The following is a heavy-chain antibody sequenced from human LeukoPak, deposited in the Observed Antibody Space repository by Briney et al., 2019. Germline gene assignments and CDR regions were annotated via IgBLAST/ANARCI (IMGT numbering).Heavy chain of an antibody. Sequence: ASVKVSCKASGYTFTSYAMNWVRQAPGQGLEWMGWINTNTGNPTYAQGFTGRFVFSMDTSVSTAYLQISSLRAEDTAVYYCASNIYLTGFDYWGERTLVTVSS. CDR3: ASNIYLTGFDY. CDR1: GYTFTSYA. D-gene: IGHD3-9*01. CDR2: INTNTGNP. J-gene: IGHJ4*02. V-gene: IGHV7-4-1*02.